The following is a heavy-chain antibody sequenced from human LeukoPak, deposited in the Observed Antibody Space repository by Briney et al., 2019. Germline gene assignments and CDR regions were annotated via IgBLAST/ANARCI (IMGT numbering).Heavy chain of an antibody. D-gene: IGHD3-3*01. Sequence: PGGSLRLSCAASGFTFSSYEMNWVRQAPGKGLEWVSYISSSGSTIYYADSVKGRFTISRDNAKNSLYLQMNSLRAEDTAVYYCARDDFWSGYFAYWGQGTLVTVSS. CDR1: GFTFSSYE. CDR2: ISSSGSTI. CDR3: ARDDFWSGYFAY. J-gene: IGHJ4*02. V-gene: IGHV3-48*03.